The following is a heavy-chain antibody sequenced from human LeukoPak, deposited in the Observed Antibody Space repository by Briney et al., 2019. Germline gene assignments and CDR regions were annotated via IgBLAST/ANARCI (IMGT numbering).Heavy chain of an antibody. CDR3: ARGVPGSSSWDYFDY. CDR1: GFTFSSYA. D-gene: IGHD6-13*01. CDR2: MSWNGGDT. Sequence: PGGSLRLSCAASGFTFSSYAMSWVRQAPGKGLDWVSLMSWNGGDTDYADSVKGRFTISRDNNKNFLYLQMNSLRSEDTALYYCARGVPGSSSWDYFDYWGQGTLVTVSS. V-gene: IGHV3-43*01. J-gene: IGHJ4*02.